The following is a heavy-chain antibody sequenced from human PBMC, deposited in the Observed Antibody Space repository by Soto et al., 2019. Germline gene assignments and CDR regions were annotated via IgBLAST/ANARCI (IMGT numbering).Heavy chain of an antibody. J-gene: IGHJ3*02. Sequence: ASVKVSCKASGYTFTSYAMHWVRQAPGQRLEWMGWINAGNGNTKYSQKFQGRVTITRDTSASTAYMELSSLRSEDAAVDYCARRSRIAARLDDAFDIWGQGTMVTVSS. V-gene: IGHV1-3*01. D-gene: IGHD6-6*01. CDR3: ARRSRIAARLDDAFDI. CDR1: GYTFTSYA. CDR2: INAGNGNT.